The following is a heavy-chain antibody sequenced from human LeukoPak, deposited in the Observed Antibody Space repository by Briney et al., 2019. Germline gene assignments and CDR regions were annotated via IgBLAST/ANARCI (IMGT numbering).Heavy chain of an antibody. J-gene: IGHJ4*02. D-gene: IGHD5-24*01. V-gene: IGHV4-39*07. CDR1: GGSISSSSYY. Sequence: PSETLSLTCTVSGGSISSSSYYWGWIRQPPGKGLEWIGSIYYSGSTYYNPSLKSRVTISVDTSKNQFSLKLISVTAADTAVYYCAAFYRREGYNPPSHWGQGTLVTVSS. CDR2: IYYSGST. CDR3: AAFYRREGYNPPSH.